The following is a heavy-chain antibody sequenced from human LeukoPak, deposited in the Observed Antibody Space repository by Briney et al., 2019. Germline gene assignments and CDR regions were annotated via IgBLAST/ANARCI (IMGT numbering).Heavy chain of an antibody. D-gene: IGHD1-14*01. CDR1: GGSISSSSYY. V-gene: IGHV4-39*07. Sequence: SETLSLTCTVSGGSISSSSYYWGCIRQPPGKGLECIVSIYYSGSTYYNPSLKSRVTISVDTSKNQFSLKLSSVTAADTAVYYCARDPRTYHGTEPTDAFDIWGQGTMVTVSS. CDR3: ARDPRTYHGTEPTDAFDI. J-gene: IGHJ3*02. CDR2: IYYSGST.